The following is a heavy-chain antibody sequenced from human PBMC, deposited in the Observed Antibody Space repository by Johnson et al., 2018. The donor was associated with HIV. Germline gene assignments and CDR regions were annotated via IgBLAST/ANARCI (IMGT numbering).Heavy chain of an antibody. Sequence: VQLVESGGGLVQPGGSLRLSCAASGFTFSSYAMSWVRQAPGKGLEWVSAISGSGGSTCYADSVKGRFTISRDNSKNTLYLQMNSLRTEDTAVDYCAKGEGIATRIDHAVDIWGRGAMVTVSS. V-gene: IGHV3-23*04. CDR1: GFTFSSYA. D-gene: IGHD6-6*01. CDR2: ISGSGGST. J-gene: IGHJ3*02. CDR3: AKGEGIATRIDHAVDI.